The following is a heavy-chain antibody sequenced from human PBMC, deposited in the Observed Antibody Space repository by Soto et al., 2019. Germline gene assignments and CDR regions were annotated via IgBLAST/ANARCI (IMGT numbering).Heavy chain of an antibody. Sequence: QVQLQESGPGLVKPSETLSLTCTVSGGSVSSGSYYWSWIRQPPGKGLEWIGYIYYSGSTKHNPSITSRVTISVNTSKNQFSLKLSSVTAADTAVYYCARGIEGWYQGRYYYGMDVWGQGTTVTVSS. D-gene: IGHD6-19*01. CDR2: IYYSGST. V-gene: IGHV4-61*01. CDR1: GGSVSSGSYY. J-gene: IGHJ6*02. CDR3: ARGIEGWYQGRYYYGMDV.